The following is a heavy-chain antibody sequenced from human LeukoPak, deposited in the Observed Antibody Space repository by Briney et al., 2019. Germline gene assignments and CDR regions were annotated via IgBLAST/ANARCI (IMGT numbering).Heavy chain of an antibody. J-gene: IGHJ4*02. CDR1: GFTFDDYA. V-gene: IGHV3-9*01. CDR3: AKDNEGSGWYYFDY. D-gene: IGHD6-19*01. CDR2: ISWNSGSI. Sequence: GGSLRLSCAASGFTFDDYAMHWVRQAPGKGLEWVSGISWNSGSIGYADSVKGRFTISRDNAKNSLYLQMNSLRAEDTALYYCAKDNEGSGWYYFDYWGQGTLVTVSS.